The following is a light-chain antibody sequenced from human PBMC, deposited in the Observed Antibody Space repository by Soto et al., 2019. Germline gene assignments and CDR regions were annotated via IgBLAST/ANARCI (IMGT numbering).Light chain of an antibody. CDR2: DAS. V-gene: IGKV1-5*01. Sequence: GDRVTITCRASQSISSWLACYQPKPGRARKPLIYDASSLESGAQSRFGGSGSGTEFTLTISSLQPDDFATNSCQKYNSYPWRFGEGTTVDIK. J-gene: IGKJ1*01. CDR3: QKYNSYPWR. CDR1: QSISSW.